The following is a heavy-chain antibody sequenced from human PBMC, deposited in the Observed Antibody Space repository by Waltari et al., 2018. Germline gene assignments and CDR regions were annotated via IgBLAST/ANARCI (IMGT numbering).Heavy chain of an antibody. CDR3: ATTRLKNWNNDAFDI. CDR2: FDPEDGET. J-gene: IGHJ3*02. D-gene: IGHD1-1*01. V-gene: IGHV1-24*01. CDR1: GYTLTELS. Sequence: QVQLVQSGAEVKKPGASVKVSCKVSGYTLTELSMHWVRQAPGKGLEWMGGFDPEDGETIYAQKFQGRVTMTEETSTDTAYMELSSLRSEDTAVYYCATTRLKNWNNDAFDIWGQGTMVTVSS.